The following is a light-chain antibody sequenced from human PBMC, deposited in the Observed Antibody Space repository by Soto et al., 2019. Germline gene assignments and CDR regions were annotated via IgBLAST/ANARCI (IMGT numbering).Light chain of an antibody. J-gene: IGLJ1*01. CDR2: SNS. CDR1: SSNIGTYF. Sequence: QSVLTQPPSASGNPGQRVTISCSGSSSNIGTYFVYWYQQLPGTAPKLLIYSNSQRPSGVPDRFSGSKSGTSASLAINGLRSEDAADYYCAAWDCRLSRNVFGTGMKVT. CDR3: AAWDCRLSRNV. V-gene: IGLV1-47*01.